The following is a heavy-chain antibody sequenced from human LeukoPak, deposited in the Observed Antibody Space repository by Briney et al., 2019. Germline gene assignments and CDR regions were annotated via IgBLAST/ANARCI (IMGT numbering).Heavy chain of an antibody. V-gene: IGHV3-21*01. CDR2: ITSSLSYI. D-gene: IGHD2-2*01. CDR1: GFTFKSYT. Sequence: GGSLRLSCAASGFTFKSYTMNWVRQAPGKGLEWVSSITSSLSYISYADSVKGRFTLSRDNAKNSLSLQMNSLRAEDTAVYYCARDFGRTSDWQPRLYYGMDVWGQGTTVTVSS. CDR3: ARDFGRTSDWQPRLYYGMDV. J-gene: IGHJ6*02.